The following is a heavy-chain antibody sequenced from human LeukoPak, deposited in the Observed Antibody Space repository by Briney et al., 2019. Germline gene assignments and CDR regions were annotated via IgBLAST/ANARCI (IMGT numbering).Heavy chain of an antibody. CDR1: RFTFSNYW. D-gene: IGHD6-13*01. V-gene: IGHV3-74*01. J-gene: IGHJ4*02. CDR3: ARDRGYSSSWDVRDYFDC. Sequence: PGGSLRLSCAASRFTFSNYWMHWVRQAPGKGLVWVSRINSDGSSTSYADSVKGRFTISRDNAKNTLYLQMNSLRAEDTAVYYCARDRGYSSSWDVRDYFDCWGQGTLVTVSS. CDR2: INSDGSST.